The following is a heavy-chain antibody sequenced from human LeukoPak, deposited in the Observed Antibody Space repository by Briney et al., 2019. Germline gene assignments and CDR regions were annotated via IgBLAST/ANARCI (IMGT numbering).Heavy chain of an antibody. CDR3: VVGGSPGY. J-gene: IGHJ4*02. D-gene: IGHD2-15*01. CDR2: ISTDGYTT. Sequence: GGSLRLSCAASGLAFSAYKMHWVRQAPRKGLVWVSRISTDGYTTDYADFVQGRFTASRDNTKNTWSLEMNSLRAEDTAVCYCVVGGSPGYWGQGTLVTVSS. V-gene: IGHV3-74*01. CDR1: GLAFSAYK.